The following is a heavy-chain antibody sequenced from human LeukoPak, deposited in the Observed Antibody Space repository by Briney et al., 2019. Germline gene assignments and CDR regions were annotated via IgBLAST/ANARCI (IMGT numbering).Heavy chain of an antibody. Sequence: ASVKVSCKASGYTFTSYDINWVRQATGQGLAWMGWMNPNSGNTGYAQKFQGRVTMTRNTSISTAYMELSSLRSEDTAVYYCALYCSSTSCYLPEGAFDIWGQGTMVTVSS. V-gene: IGHV1-8*01. CDR2: MNPNSGNT. CDR1: GYTFTSYD. D-gene: IGHD2-2*01. J-gene: IGHJ3*02. CDR3: ALYCSSTSCYLPEGAFDI.